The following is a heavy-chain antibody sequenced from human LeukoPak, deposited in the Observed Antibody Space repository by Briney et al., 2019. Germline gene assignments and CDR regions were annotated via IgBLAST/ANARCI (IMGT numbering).Heavy chain of an antibody. J-gene: IGHJ6*02. D-gene: IGHD2-2*01. CDR1: GFTFSSYW. CDR2: INHNGNVN. Sequence: PGGSLRLSCAASGFTFSSYWMNWARQAPGKGLEWVASINHNGNVNYYVDSVKGRFTISRDNAKNSLYLQMSNLRAEDTAVYYCARGGQLPNYYYYGMDVWGQGTTVTVSS. CDR3: ARGGQLPNYYYYGMDV. V-gene: IGHV3-7*03.